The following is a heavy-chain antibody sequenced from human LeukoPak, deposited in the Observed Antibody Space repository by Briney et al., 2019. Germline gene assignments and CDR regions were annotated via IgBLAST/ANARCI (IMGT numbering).Heavy chain of an antibody. Sequence: SETLSLTCTVSGGSLSNYFWTWIRQPPGKGLEWIGSIYHSGSTYYNPSLKSRVTISVDTSKNQFSLKLSSMTAADTAVYYCARLDIAVYYFDYWGQGTLVTVSS. D-gene: IGHD5-12*01. V-gene: IGHV4-59*08. CDR3: ARLDIAVYYFDY. J-gene: IGHJ4*02. CDR2: IYHSGST. CDR1: GGSLSNYF.